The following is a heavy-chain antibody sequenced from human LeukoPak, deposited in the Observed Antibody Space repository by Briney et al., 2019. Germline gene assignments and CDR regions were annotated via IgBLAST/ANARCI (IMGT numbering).Heavy chain of an antibody. CDR2: IYTSGST. CDR3: ARQERITIFGVVTDYGMDV. V-gene: IGHV4-4*07. D-gene: IGHD3-3*01. J-gene: IGHJ6*02. Sequence: SETLSLTCTVSGGSISSYYWSWIRQPAGKGLEWIGRIYTSGSTNYNPSLKSRVTMSVDTSKNQFSLKLSSVTAADTAVYYCARQERITIFGVVTDYGMDVWGQGTAVTVSS. CDR1: GGSISSYY.